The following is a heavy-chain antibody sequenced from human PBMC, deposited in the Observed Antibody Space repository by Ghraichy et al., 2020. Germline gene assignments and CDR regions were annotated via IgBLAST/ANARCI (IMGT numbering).Heavy chain of an antibody. Sequence: GGSLRLSCAASGFTFSSYAMSWVRQAPGKGLEWVSAISGSGGSTYYADSVKGRFTISRDNSKNTLYLQMNRLRAEDTAVYYCANEGRWFGELLDYWGQGTLVTVSS. CDR3: ANEGRWFGELLDY. V-gene: IGHV3-23*01. J-gene: IGHJ4*02. CDR1: GFTFSSYA. CDR2: ISGSGGST. D-gene: IGHD3-10*01.